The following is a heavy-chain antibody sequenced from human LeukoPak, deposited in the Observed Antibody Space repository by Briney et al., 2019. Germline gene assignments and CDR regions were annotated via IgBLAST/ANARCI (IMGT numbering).Heavy chain of an antibody. V-gene: IGHV1-2*02. J-gene: IGHJ4*02. D-gene: IGHD2-2*02. CDR2: INPNSGGT. CDR1: GYTFTGYY. Sequence: GASVKVSCKASGYTFTGYYMHWVRQAPGQGLEWMGWINPNSGGTNYAQTFQGRVTMTRDTSISTAYMELSRLRYDDTAVYYCARDSGDTGYCSSTSCYTGLDYWGQGTLVTVSS. CDR3: ARDSGDTGYCSSTSCYTGLDY.